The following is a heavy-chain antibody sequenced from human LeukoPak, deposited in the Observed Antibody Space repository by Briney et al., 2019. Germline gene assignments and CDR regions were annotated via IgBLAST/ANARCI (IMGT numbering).Heavy chain of an antibody. Sequence: SETLSLTCTVSGVSISGYYWSWIRQPPGKGLEWVGYIYTGGTANYNPSLKSRVTMSVHTSKNQFSLKLNSVTAADTAVYYCARSIPAPKQFDYWGQGTLVTVSS. V-gene: IGHV4-4*09. CDR2: IYTGGTA. J-gene: IGHJ4*02. CDR3: ARSIPAPKQFDY. CDR1: GVSISGYY. D-gene: IGHD2-2*01.